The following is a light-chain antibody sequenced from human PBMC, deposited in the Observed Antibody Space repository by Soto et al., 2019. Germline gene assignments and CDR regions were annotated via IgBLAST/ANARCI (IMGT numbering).Light chain of an antibody. CDR1: SGDVGGYNY. Sequence: QSVLTQPASVSGSPGQSITISCTGTSGDVGGYNYVSWYQHHPGKAPRLMIYEVSNRPSGVSNRFSGSKSGNTASLTISGLQAEDEADYYCSSYTSSSTPYVFGTGTKLTVL. J-gene: IGLJ1*01. CDR2: EVS. CDR3: SSYTSSSTPYV. V-gene: IGLV2-14*01.